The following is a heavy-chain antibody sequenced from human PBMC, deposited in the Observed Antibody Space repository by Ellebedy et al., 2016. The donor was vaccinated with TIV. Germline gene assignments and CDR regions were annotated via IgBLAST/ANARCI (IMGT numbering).Heavy chain of an antibody. V-gene: IGHV3-23*01. CDR2: ISNNGDST. CDR3: AKEFHLTGGSLLYVAY. J-gene: IGHJ4*02. D-gene: IGHD2-2*02. CDR1: GFTFSSFA. Sequence: PGGSLRLSCEASGFTFSSFAMSWVRQAPGKGLEWVSVISNNGDSTYYADSMKGRFTISRDNSKNTLFLQMNSLSAEDTAIYYCAKEFHLTGGSLLYVAYWGQGTLVTVSS.